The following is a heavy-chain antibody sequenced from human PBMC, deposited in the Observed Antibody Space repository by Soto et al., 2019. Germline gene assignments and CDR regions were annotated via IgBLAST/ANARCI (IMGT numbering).Heavy chain of an antibody. CDR3: ARLLLHDYGTDWFDP. D-gene: IGHD4-17*01. J-gene: IGHJ5*02. CDR1: GDSVSSNSAA. V-gene: IGHV6-1*01. Sequence: SQTLSLTCAISGDSVSSNSAAWNWIRQSPSRGLEWLGRTYYGSKWYNDYAVSVKSRITINPDTSKNQFSLQLNSVTPEDTAVYYCARLLLHDYGTDWFDPSGQGTLVTVSS. CDR2: TYYGSKWYN.